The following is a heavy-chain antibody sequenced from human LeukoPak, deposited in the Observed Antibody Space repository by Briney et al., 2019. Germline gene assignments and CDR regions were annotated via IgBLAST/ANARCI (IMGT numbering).Heavy chain of an antibody. CDR2: IYSGYT. CDR3: ATSGLGYYYGMDV. D-gene: IGHD2-15*01. J-gene: IGHJ6*02. V-gene: IGHV4-39*01. CDR1: GGSISSSTYY. Sequence: SETLSLTCTVSGGSISSSTYYWGWIRQLPGKGLEWIGSIYSGYTYHNPSLESRVTMSVDTSKNQFSLKLTSVTAADTAVYYCATSGLGYYYGMDVWGQGTTVTVSS.